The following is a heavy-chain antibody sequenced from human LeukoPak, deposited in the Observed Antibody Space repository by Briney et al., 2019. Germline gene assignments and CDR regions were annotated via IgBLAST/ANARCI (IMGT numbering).Heavy chain of an antibody. CDR2: IASGGGMI. J-gene: IGHJ6*02. CDR1: GFTISDHY. D-gene: IGHD3-10*01. Sequence: GGSLRLSCAASGFTISDHYMTWIRQAPGKGLEWVAHIASGGGMIYYAGSVKGRFTISRDNAKNSLSLPMDGLRAQDTAMYFCARFQLLRFGDLLNYDFGLDVWGLGTTVTVPS. CDR3: ARFQLLRFGDLLNYDFGLDV. V-gene: IGHV3-11*01.